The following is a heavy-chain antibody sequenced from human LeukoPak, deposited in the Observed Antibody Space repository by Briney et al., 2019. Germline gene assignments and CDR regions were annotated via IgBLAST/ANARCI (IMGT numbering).Heavy chain of an antibody. CDR1: GGSFSGYH. D-gene: IGHD3/OR15-3a*01. Sequence: PSETLSLTCVVYGGSFSGYHWSWIRQPPGKGLEWIGEINHSGTTNYNPSLKSRVTISVDTSKNQFSLKLTSVTAADTAVYYCARGGLANYFYSWGQGTLVPVSS. CDR3: ARGGLANYFYS. V-gene: IGHV4-34*01. J-gene: IGHJ4*02. CDR2: INHSGTT.